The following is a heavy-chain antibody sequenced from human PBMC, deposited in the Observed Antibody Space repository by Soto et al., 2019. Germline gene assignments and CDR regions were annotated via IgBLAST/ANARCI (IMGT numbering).Heavy chain of an antibody. CDR1: GYSFTSYW. D-gene: IGHD3-16*02. V-gene: IGHV5-51*01. CDR2: IYPGDSDT. J-gene: IGHJ4*02. CDR3: ARGPAITFGGVIVPYYFDY. Sequence: GASLKISCEGSGYSFTSYWIGWVRQMPGKGLEWMGIIYPGDSDTRYSPSFQGQVTISADKSISTAYLQWSSLKASDTAMYYCARGPAITFGGVIVPYYFDYWGQGTLVTVSS.